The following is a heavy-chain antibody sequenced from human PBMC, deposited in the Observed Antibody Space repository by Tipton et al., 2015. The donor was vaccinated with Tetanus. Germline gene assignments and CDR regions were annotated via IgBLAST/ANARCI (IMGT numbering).Heavy chain of an antibody. D-gene: IGHD4-17*01. CDR3: ASSTVTR. CDR1: GVSFNSFA. CDR2: VSYDGSKK. V-gene: IGHV3-30-3*01. Sequence: RSLRLSCAASGVSFNSFAMHWVRQAPGKGLEWVAVVSYDGSKKFYADSVRGRFTISRDNAKNLLYLQMSSLRREDTAVYYCASSTVTRWGPGTLVTVSS. J-gene: IGHJ4*02.